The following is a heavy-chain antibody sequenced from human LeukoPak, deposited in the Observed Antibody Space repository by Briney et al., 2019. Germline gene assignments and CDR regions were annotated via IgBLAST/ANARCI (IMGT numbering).Heavy chain of an antibody. Sequence: SETLSLTCTVSGGSISSGSYYWSWIRQPAGKGLEWIGRIYTSGSTNYNPSLKSRVTISVDTSKNQFSLKLSSVTAADTAVYYCARDKSSGYSVNFDYWGQGTLVTVSS. V-gene: IGHV4-61*02. CDR3: ARDKSSGYSVNFDY. CDR2: IYTSGST. J-gene: IGHJ4*02. D-gene: IGHD3-22*01. CDR1: GGSISSGSYY.